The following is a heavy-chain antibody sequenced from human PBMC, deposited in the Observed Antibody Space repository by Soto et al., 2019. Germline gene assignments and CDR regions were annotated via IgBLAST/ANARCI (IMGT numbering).Heavy chain of an antibody. Sequence: GSLRLSCAASGFTFSSYWMHWVRQAPGKGLVWVSRINPDGSSTSYADSVKGRFTISRDNAKNTLYLQMNSLRVEDTALYYCARVHSLGYYGMDVWGQGTTVTVSS. J-gene: IGHJ6*02. CDR2: INPDGSST. V-gene: IGHV3-74*01. CDR1: GFTFSSYW. CDR3: ARVHSLGYYGMDV. D-gene: IGHD5-18*01.